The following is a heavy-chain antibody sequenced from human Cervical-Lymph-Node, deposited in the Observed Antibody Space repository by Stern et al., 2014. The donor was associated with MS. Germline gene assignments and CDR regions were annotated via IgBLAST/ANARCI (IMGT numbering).Heavy chain of an antibody. CDR3: ARRRSGSRPLDS. V-gene: IGHV3-11*01. CDR2: ISTSGGTI. CDR1: GFTFGDYY. D-gene: IGHD1-26*01. J-gene: IGHJ5*01. Sequence: VQLVESGGGLVKPGGSLRLSCAASGFTFGDYYMTWIRQAPGKGREWVSYISTSGGTIYYADSVKGRFTISRDNTKNSVHLQMNSLRVEDTAVYYCARRRSGSRPLDSWGQGTLVTVSS.